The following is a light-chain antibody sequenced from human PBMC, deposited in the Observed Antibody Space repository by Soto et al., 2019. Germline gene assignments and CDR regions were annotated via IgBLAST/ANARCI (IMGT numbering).Light chain of an antibody. J-gene: IGKJ4*01. CDR2: KTS. V-gene: IGKV1-5*03. CDR3: QQYDSYPLT. CDR1: QSISSW. Sequence: DIQMTQSPSTLSASVGDRVTITCRASQSISSWLAWYQQKPGKAPNLLIYKTSSLESGVTSRFSGSGSGTEFTLTVNSLQPDDFATYYCQQYDSYPLTVGGGTKVEIK.